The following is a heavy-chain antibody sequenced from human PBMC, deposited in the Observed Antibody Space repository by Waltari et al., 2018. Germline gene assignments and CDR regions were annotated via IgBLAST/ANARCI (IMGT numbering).Heavy chain of an antibody. V-gene: IGHV1-18*01. CDR1: GYTFISNG. D-gene: IGHD6-13*01. CDR3: AHSDYRSSWYTMDV. Sequence: VKLVQSGGEVKKPGASVKVSCKASGYTFISNGISWVRQAPGQGLEWVGWVSGYDEKTKYAQKCQGRVSLTADTATNTAYMELTSLTADDTAVYYCAHSDYRSSWYTMDVWGQGTTVSVSS. J-gene: IGHJ6*02. CDR2: VSGYDEKT.